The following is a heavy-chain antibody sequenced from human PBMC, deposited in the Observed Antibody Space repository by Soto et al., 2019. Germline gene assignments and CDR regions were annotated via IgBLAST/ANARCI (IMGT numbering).Heavy chain of an antibody. CDR2: INHSGST. V-gene: IGHV4-34*01. J-gene: IGHJ4*02. D-gene: IGHD2-15*01. CDR3: ARGRGVAVVVVAATPAGFDY. Sequence: QVQLQQWGAGLLKPSETLSLTCAVYGGSFSGYYWSWIRQPPGKGLEWIGEINHSGSTNYNPSLKSRVTISVATSKNQFSLKLSSVTAADTAVYYCARGRGVAVVVVAATPAGFDYWGQGTLVTVSS. CDR1: GGSFSGYY.